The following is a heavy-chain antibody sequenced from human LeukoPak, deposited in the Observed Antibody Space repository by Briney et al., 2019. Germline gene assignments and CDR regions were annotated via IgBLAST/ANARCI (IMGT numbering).Heavy chain of an antibody. D-gene: IGHD3-22*01. J-gene: IGHJ5*02. V-gene: IGHV4-30-4*01. CDR2: IYYSGST. CDR1: GGSISSGDYY. Sequence: SETLSLTCTVSGGSISSGDYYWSWIRQPPGKGLEWIGYIYYSGSTYYNPSLKSRVTISVDTSKNQFPLKLSSVTAADTAVYYCARSTDYYDSSGYHHWGQGTLVTVSS. CDR3: ARSTDYYDSSGYHH.